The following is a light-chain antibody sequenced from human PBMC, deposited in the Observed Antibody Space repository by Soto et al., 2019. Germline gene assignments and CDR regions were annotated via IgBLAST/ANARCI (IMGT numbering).Light chain of an antibody. V-gene: IGLV2-14*01. CDR1: SSDVGGYNY. CDR3: SSYTSSSTPRV. CDR2: EVS. J-gene: IGLJ3*02. Sequence: QSALTQPASVSGSPGQSITISCTGNSSDVGGYNYVSWYQQHPGKAPKLMIYEVSNRPSGVSNRFSGSKSGNTASLTISGLQAEDEADYYCSSYTSSSTPRVFGGGTKLTVL.